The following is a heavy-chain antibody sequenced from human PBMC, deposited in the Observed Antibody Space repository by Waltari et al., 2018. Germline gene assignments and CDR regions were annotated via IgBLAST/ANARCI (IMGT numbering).Heavy chain of an antibody. D-gene: IGHD3-3*01. CDR2: SFARWST. CDR3: ARGLARHDFWSERWFDP. J-gene: IGHJ5*02. CDR1: GGSISRYY. V-gene: IGHV4-4*07. Sequence: QVQLPESAPGMAKPSETLSLTCTVSGGSISRYYTSWIRPPTGQGLEWIGRSFARWSTNYNPSLKSRVTMSVDTSKNQFSLKLSSVTAADTAVYYCARGLARHDFWSERWFDPWGQGTLVTVSS.